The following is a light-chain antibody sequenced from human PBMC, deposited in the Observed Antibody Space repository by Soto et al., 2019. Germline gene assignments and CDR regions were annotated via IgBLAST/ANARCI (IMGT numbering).Light chain of an antibody. CDR2: SNN. CDR1: SSNIGSNT. J-gene: IGLJ1*01. CDR3: AAWDDTLNGLYV. V-gene: IGLV1-44*01. Sequence: QSVLTQPPSASGTPGQRVTISCSGSSSNIGSNTVSWYQLLPGTAPKLLIYSNNQRPSGVPDRFSGSKSGTSASLAISGLQSEDEADYYCAAWDDTLNGLYVFGTGTKVTVL.